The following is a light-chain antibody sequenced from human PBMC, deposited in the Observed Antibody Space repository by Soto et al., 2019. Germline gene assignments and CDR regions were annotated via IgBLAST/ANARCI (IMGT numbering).Light chain of an antibody. CDR2: DAS. Sequence: PGERATLSCRASHSVGTYLAWYQHKPGQAPKLLIYDASNRATGIPARFSGSGSETDFTLTISSLEPEDLAVYYCQQRSSWWTFGQGTKVEIK. CDR1: HSVGTY. V-gene: IGKV3-11*01. CDR3: QQRSSWWT. J-gene: IGKJ1*01.